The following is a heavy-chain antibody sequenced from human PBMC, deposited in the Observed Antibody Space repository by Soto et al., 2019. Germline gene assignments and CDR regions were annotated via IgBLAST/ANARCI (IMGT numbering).Heavy chain of an antibody. CDR2: IRSKANSYAT. Sequence: EVQLVESGGGLVQPGGSLKLSCAASGFTFSGSAMHWVRQASGKGLEWVGRIRSKANSYATAYAASVKGRFTISRDDSKNTAYLQMNSLKTEDTAVYYCTSRSMVRGVISSDYWGHGTLVTVSS. D-gene: IGHD3-10*01. CDR3: TSRSMVRGVISSDY. V-gene: IGHV3-73*02. J-gene: IGHJ4*01. CDR1: GFTFSGSA.